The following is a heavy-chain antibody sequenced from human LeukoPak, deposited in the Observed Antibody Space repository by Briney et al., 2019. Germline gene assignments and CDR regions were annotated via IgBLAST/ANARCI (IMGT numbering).Heavy chain of an antibody. D-gene: IGHD5-24*01. CDR2: IYPGDSET. V-gene: IGHV5-51*01. CDR1: GYSFTSYW. Sequence: GESLKISCKGSGYSFTSYWIGWVRQMPGEGLEWMGIIYPGDSETRYSPSFQGQVTISADKSITTAYLRWGSLKASDTAMYYCTRSPRDGYHDSFDIWGQGTTVTVFS. J-gene: IGHJ3*02. CDR3: TRSPRDGYHDSFDI.